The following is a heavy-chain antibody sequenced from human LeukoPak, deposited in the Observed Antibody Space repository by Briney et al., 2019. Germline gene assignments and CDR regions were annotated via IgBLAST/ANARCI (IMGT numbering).Heavy chain of an antibody. J-gene: IGHJ6*03. Sequence: GEPLKISCQGSGYSFTSFLIGWVRQLPGKGLEWMGIIYPADSDTRYSPSFQGQVTISADKSISTAYLQWSSLKASDTAMYCCARGPFYDFWSGDLRPYYYMDVWGKGTTGTVSS. D-gene: IGHD3-3*01. V-gene: IGHV5-51*01. CDR2: IYPADSDT. CDR3: ARGPFYDFWSGDLRPYYYMDV. CDR1: GYSFTSFL.